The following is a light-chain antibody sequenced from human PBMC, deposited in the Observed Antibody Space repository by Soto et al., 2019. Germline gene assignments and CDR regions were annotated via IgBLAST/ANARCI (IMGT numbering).Light chain of an antibody. V-gene: IGKV1-39*01. Sequence: DIQMTQSPSSLSASVGDRVTITCRASRSIRRCLNWYQHKPGKAPMLLMYAASTLQSGVPSRFGGSGSGTDFTLTISSLQPEDFATYYCQQSCNSPWTFGQGTKVDIK. CDR2: AAS. J-gene: IGKJ1*01. CDR1: RSIRRC. CDR3: QQSCNSPWT.